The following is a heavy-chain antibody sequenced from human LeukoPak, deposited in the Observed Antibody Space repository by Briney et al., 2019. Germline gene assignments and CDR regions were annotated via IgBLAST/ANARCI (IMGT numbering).Heavy chain of an antibody. CDR1: GFTFSSYW. CDR2: INSDGSST. V-gene: IGHV3-74*01. CDR3: ARDRDRFWNDANDAFDI. Sequence: GGSLRLSCAASGFTFSSYWMHWVRQAPGKGLVWVSRINSDGSSTSYAGSVKGRFTISRDNAKNTLYLQMNSLRAEDTAVYYCARDRDRFWNDANDAFDIWGQGTMVTISS. J-gene: IGHJ3*02. D-gene: IGHD1-1*01.